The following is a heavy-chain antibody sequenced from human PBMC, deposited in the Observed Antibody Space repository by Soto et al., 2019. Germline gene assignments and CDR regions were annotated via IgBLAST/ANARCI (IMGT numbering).Heavy chain of an antibody. Sequence: QVQLVQSGAEVKKPGASVKISCKTSVYIFINYYIHWVREAPGQGLEWVALFNPMSGSTNYAQKLHGRVTVTSDTSTSTVYMELSSLISEDTAVYYCARDLAAADYWGQGTLVTVSS. J-gene: IGHJ4*02. V-gene: IGHV1-46*04. CDR3: ARDLAAADY. CDR1: VYIFINYY. D-gene: IGHD6-13*01. CDR2: FNPMSGST.